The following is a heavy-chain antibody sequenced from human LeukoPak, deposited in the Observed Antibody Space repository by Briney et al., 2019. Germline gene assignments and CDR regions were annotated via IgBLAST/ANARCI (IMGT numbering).Heavy chain of an antibody. CDR3: ARWSLHSSGWYFDY. D-gene: IGHD3-22*01. CDR1: GDSINRFY. J-gene: IGHJ4*02. V-gene: IGHV4-59*01. CDR2: IYYSGST. Sequence: SETLSLTCTVSGDSINRFYWSCIRRPPGKGLEWIGYIYYSGSTNYTPSLKSRLTIAVDTSKNQFSLRLNSVTAADTAVYYCARWSLHSSGWYFDYWDQGTLVTVSS.